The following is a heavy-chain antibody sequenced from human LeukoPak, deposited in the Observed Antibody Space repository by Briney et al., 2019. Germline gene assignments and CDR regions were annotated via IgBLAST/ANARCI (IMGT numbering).Heavy chain of an antibody. CDR3: ARDRGYYDSSGYYFDY. D-gene: IGHD3-22*01. CDR1: GGSISSGSYY. J-gene: IGHJ4*02. CDR2: IYTSGST. V-gene: IGHV4-61*02. Sequence: PSEALSLTCTVSGGSISSGSYYWSWIRQPAGTGLEWIGRIYTSGSTNYNPSLKSRVTISVDTSKNLFSLKLSSVTAADTAVYYCARDRGYYDSSGYYFDYWGQGTLVTVSS.